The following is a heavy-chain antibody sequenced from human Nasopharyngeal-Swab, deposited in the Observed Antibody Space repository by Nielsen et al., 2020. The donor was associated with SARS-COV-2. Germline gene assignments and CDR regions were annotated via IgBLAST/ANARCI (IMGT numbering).Heavy chain of an antibody. CDR2: IYYSGST. V-gene: IGHV4-59*01. Sequence: SETLSLTCTVSGGSISSYYWSWIRQPPGKGLVWIGYIYYSGSTNYNPSLKSRVTISVDTSKNQFSLKLSSVTAADTAVYYCARGNYYYYGMDVWGQGTTVTVSS. J-gene: IGHJ6*02. CDR3: ARGNYYYYGMDV. CDR1: GGSISSYY.